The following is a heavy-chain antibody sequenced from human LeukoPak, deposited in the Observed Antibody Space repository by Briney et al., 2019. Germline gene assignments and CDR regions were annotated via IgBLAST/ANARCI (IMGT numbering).Heavy chain of an antibody. Sequence: GGSLRLSCAASGFTFSSYSMNWVRQAPGKGLEWVSSISSSSSYIYYADSVKGRFTISRDNAKNSLYLQMNSLRAEDTAIYYCAKDLSITTVAGKGYFDYWGQGTLVTVSS. CDR3: AKDLSITTVAGKGYFDY. D-gene: IGHD6-19*01. CDR2: ISSSSSYI. V-gene: IGHV3-21*04. CDR1: GFTFSSYS. J-gene: IGHJ4*02.